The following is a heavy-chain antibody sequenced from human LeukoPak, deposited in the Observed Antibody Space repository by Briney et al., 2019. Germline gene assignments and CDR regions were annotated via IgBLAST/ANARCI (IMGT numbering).Heavy chain of an antibody. D-gene: IGHD6-13*01. CDR1: GASISSSSYY. CDR3: ARVFRGSSSWYGVSHFDY. V-gene: IGHV4-39*07. Sequence: PSETLSLTCTVSGASISSSSYYWGSISQPPGRGLECIGTIYYSGSTYYNPSLKSRVTISVDTSKNQFSLKLSSVTAADTAVYYCARVFRGSSSWYGVSHFDYWGQGTLVTVSS. CDR2: IYYSGST. J-gene: IGHJ4*02.